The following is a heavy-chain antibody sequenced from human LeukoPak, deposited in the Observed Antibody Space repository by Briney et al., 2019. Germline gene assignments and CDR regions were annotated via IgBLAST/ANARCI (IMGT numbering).Heavy chain of an antibody. J-gene: IGHJ4*02. CDR1: GYTFTSYY. CDR2: INPSGGST. V-gene: IGHV1-46*01. CDR3: ARDQASGREPSTFDY. Sequence: ASVEVSCKASGYTFTSYYMHWVRQAPGQGLEWMGIINPSGGSTSYAQKFQGRVTMTRDTSTSTVYMELSSLRSEDTAVYYCARDQASGREPSTFDYWGQGTLVTVSS. D-gene: IGHD3-10*01.